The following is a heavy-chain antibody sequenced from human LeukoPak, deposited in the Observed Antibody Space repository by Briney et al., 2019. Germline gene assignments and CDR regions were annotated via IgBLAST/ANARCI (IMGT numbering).Heavy chain of an antibody. V-gene: IGHV4-30-4*01. Sequence: SQTLSLTCTVSGGSISSGDYYWSWIRQPPGKGLEWIGYIYYSGSTYYNPSLKSRVTISVDTSKNQFSLKLSSVTAADTAVYYCARVDYGDYVQRGYFDYWGQGTLVTVS. CDR1: GGSISSGDYY. J-gene: IGHJ4*02. CDR2: IYYSGST. CDR3: ARVDYGDYVQRGYFDY. D-gene: IGHD4-17*01.